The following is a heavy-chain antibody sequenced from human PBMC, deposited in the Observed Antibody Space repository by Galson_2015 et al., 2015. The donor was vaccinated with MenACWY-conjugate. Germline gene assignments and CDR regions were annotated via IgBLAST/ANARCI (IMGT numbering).Heavy chain of an antibody. CDR1: GFRFRSYT. V-gene: IGHV3-30*01. CDR2: VSYDGSTK. D-gene: IGHD5-24*01. J-gene: IGHJ3*02. CDR3: VRAEGWLRSAFDI. Sequence: SLRLSCAASGFRFRSYTLYWVRQDPGKGLEWVAVVSYDGSTKHYADSVKGRFTISRDNSNNTVSLQMNSLRPEDTAVYYCVRAEGWLRSAFDIWGQGTMATVSS.